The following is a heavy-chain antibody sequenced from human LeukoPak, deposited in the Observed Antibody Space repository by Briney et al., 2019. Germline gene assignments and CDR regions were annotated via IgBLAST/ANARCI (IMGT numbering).Heavy chain of an antibody. CDR1: GYSISSGYY. CDR3: ARHGRFVEWFVDY. V-gene: IGHV4-38-2*01. J-gene: IGHJ4*02. CDR2: IYHSGST. D-gene: IGHD3-3*01. Sequence: SETLSLTCAVSGYSISSGYYWGWIRQPPGKGLEWIGSIYHSGSTYYNPSLKSRVTISVDTSKNEFSLKLSSVTAADTAVYYCARHGRFVEWFVDYWGQGTLVTVSS.